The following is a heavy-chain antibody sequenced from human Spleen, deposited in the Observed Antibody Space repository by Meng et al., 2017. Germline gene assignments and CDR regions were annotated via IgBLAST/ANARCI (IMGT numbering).Heavy chain of an antibody. J-gene: IGHJ4*02. V-gene: IGHV4-59*12. CDR1: GGSISSYY. CDR2: VYQSGST. CDR3: ARELPGEAYFEY. D-gene: IGHD3-10*01. Sequence: SETLSLTCTVSGGSISSYYWSWIRQPPGKGLEWIGSVYQSGSTYYNPSLRNRVSISVDTSRNQFSLKLNSVTAADTAVYFCARELPGEAYFEYWGQGKVVTVSS.